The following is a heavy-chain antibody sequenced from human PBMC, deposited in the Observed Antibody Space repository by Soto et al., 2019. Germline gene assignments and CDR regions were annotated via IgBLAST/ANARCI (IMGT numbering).Heavy chain of an antibody. D-gene: IGHD6-19*01. CDR1: GGSISSSSYY. CDR2: IYYSGST. CDR3: ARQSSGWDH. V-gene: IGHV4-39*01. J-gene: IGHJ4*02. Sequence: TSETLSLTCTVSGGSISSSSYYWGWIRQPPGKGLEWIGSIYYSGSTYYNPSLKSRVTISVDTSKNQFSLKLSSVTAADTAVYYCARQSSGWDHWGQGTLVTVSS.